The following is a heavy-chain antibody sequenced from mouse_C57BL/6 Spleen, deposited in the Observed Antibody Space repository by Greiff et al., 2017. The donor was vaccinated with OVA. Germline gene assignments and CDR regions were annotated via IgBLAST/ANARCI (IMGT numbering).Heavy chain of an antibody. CDR2: INPNNGGT. Sequence: VQLQQSGPELVKPGASVKISCKASGYTFTDYYMNWVKQSHGKSLEWIGDINPNNGGTSYKQKFKGKATLTVDKSSSTAYMELRSLTSEDSAVYYCARRAEGAWFAYWGQGTLVTVSA. CDR3: ARRAEGAWFAY. CDR1: GYTFTDYY. D-gene: IGHD3-3*01. V-gene: IGHV1-26*01. J-gene: IGHJ3*01.